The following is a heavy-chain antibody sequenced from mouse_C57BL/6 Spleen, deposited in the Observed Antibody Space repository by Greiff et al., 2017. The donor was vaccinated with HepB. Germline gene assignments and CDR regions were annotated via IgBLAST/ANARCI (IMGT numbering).Heavy chain of an antibody. CDR1: GYTFTDYY. Sequence: QVQLQQSGAELVRPGASVKLSCKASGYTFTDYYINWVKQRPGQGLEWIARIYPGSGNTYYNEKFKGKATLTADKSSSTAYMQLSSLTSEDSAVYFCAVDSSGYVNCFAYWGQGTLVTVSA. CDR2: IYPGSGNT. J-gene: IGHJ3*01. V-gene: IGHV1-76*01. CDR3: AVDSSGYVNCFAY. D-gene: IGHD3-2*02.